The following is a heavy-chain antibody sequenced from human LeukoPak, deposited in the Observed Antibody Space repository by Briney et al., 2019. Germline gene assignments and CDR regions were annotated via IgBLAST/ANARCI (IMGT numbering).Heavy chain of an antibody. V-gene: IGHV4-59*01. J-gene: IGHJ3*02. CDR3: ARAHFVEIATKHTAFDI. D-gene: IGHD5-24*01. CDR2: IYYSGST. CDR1: GGSISSYY. Sequence: SETLSLTCTVSGGSISSYYWSWIRQPPGKGLEWIWYIYYSGSTNYNPSLKSRVTISVDTSKNQFSLKLSSVTAADTAVYYCARAHFVEIATKHTAFDIWGQGTMVIVSS.